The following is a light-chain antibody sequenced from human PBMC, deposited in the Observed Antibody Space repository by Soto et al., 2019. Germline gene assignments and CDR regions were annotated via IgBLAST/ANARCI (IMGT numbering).Light chain of an antibody. CDR3: QQSYSYPYT. Sequence: AIRMTQSPPSMSASTGDGVNITCRASQVIHIYLAWYQQKPGGAPKVLISGASTLQSGVPSRFSGSGSGTEFALSIRSLQAEDFASYYCQQSYSYPYTFGQGTKLEIK. CDR1: QVIHIY. CDR2: GAS. V-gene: IGKV1-8*01. J-gene: IGKJ2*01.